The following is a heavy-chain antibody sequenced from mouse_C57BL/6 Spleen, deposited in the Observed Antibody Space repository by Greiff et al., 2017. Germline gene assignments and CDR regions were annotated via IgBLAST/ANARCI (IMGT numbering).Heavy chain of an antibody. J-gene: IGHJ4*01. CDR1: GFNFTDYY. CDR2: IDPEDGET. CDR3: ATTTVVATGAMDY. Sequence: EVKLQESGAELVKPGASVKLSCTASGFNFTDYYMHWVKQRTEQGLEWIGRIDPEDGETKYAPKFQGKATITADTSSNTAYLQLSSLTSEDTAVYYCATTTVVATGAMDYWGQGTSVTVSS. D-gene: IGHD1-1*01. V-gene: IGHV14-2*01.